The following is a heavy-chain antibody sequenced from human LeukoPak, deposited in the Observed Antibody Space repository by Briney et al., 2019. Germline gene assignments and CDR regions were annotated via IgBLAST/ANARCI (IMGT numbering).Heavy chain of an antibody. V-gene: IGHV4-59*08. D-gene: IGHD4-17*01. CDR3: ARHRGAHGDYGNWFDP. CDR2: IYYSGST. CDR1: GGSISSYY. Sequence: SETLSLTCTVSGGSISSYYWSWIRQPPGKGLEWIGYIYYSGSTNHNPSLKSRVTMSLDTSKNHFSLKLRSVTAADTAVYYCARHRGAHGDYGNWFDPWGQGTLVTVSS. J-gene: IGHJ5*02.